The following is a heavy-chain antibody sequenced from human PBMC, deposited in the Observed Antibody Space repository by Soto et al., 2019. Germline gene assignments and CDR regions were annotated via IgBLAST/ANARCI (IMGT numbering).Heavy chain of an antibody. Sequence: PGGSLRLSCAASGFAFSSYAIIFFRQAPGKGLEWVSAISGSGGSTYYADSVKGRFTISRDNSKNTLYLQMNSLRAEDTAVYYCAKGDGYNYFDYWGQGTLVTVSS. V-gene: IGHV3-23*01. D-gene: IGHD5-12*01. CDR1: GFAFSSYA. J-gene: IGHJ4*02. CDR3: AKGDGYNYFDY. CDR2: ISGSGGST.